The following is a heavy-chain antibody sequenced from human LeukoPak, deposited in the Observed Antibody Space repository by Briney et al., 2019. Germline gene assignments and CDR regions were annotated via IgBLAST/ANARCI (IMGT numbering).Heavy chain of an antibody. CDR2: INPTGGST. V-gene: IGHV1-46*01. CDR1: GYTFTSYY. Sequence: ASVKVSCKASGYTFTSYYMHWVRQAPGEGLEWMGIINPTGGSTSYAQKFQGRVTMTRDMSTSTVYMELSSLRSEDTAVYYCARAVAGSFGDYWGQGTLVTVSS. J-gene: IGHJ4*02. CDR3: ARAVAGSFGDY. D-gene: IGHD6-19*01.